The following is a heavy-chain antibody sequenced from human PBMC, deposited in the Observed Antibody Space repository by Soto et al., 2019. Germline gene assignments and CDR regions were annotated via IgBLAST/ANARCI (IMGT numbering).Heavy chain of an antibody. J-gene: IGHJ6*02. CDR1: GGTFSSYA. Sequence: SVKVSCKASGGTFSSYAISWVRQAPGQGLEWMGGIIPIFGTANYAQKFQGRVTITADESTSTAYMELSSLRSEDTAVYYCARVRGNYGYYYYYGRHVRGQGTTVTXS. CDR3: ARVRGNYGYYYYYGRHV. D-gene: IGHD4-4*01. CDR2: IIPIFGTA. V-gene: IGHV1-69*01.